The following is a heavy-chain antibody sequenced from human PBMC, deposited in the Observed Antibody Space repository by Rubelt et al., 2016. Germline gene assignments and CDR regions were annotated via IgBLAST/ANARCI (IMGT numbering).Heavy chain of an antibody. D-gene: IGHD2-2*02. J-gene: IGHJ4*02. CDR1: GGSISSSSYY. CDR2: TRNKASGYTT. V-gene: IGHV3-72*01. CDR3: AGVCKSTTCYRS. Sequence: LQLQESGPGLVKPSETLSLTCTVSGGSISSSSYYWGWIRQPPGKGLEWIGRTRNKASGYTTEYVASVKGRFTISRDDSKNLLCWQMKGRGAEDTAVYYCAGVCKSTTCYRSWGQGTLVTVSS.